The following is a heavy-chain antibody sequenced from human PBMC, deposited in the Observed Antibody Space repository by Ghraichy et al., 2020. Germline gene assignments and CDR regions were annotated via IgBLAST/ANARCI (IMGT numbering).Heavy chain of an antibody. CDR3: ARGLGDSSYSPSVY. CDR2: MSGSGSET. V-gene: IGHV3-23*01. CDR1: GFTFSSYG. D-gene: IGHD6-6*01. J-gene: IGHJ4*02. Sequence: GGSLRLSCAASGFTFSSYGMSWVRQVPGKGLEWVSVMSGSGSETFYADSVKGRFTISRDTSRNTLFLQINSLRAEDTAIYYCARGLGDSSYSPSVYWGQGTLVTVSS.